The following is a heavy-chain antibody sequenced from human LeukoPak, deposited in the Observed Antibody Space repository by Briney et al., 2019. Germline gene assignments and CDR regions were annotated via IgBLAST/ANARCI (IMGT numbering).Heavy chain of an antibody. CDR1: GFTFSSYG. J-gene: IGHJ4*02. V-gene: IGHV3-21*01. CDR3: ARVGPAARTPYFDY. Sequence: GGTLRLSCAASGFTFSSYGMSWVRQAPGKGLEWVSSISSSSSYIYYADSVKGRFTISRDNAKNSLYLQMNSLRAEDTAVYYCARVGPAARTPYFDYWGQGTLVTVSS. D-gene: IGHD6-6*01. CDR2: ISSSSSYI.